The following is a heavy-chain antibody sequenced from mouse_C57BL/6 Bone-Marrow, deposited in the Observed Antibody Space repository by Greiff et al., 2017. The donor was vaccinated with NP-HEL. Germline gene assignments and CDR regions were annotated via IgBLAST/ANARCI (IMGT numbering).Heavy chain of an antibody. J-gene: IGHJ3*01. CDR3: TLITTVVATPRFAY. CDR2: IDPENGDT. CDR1: GFNIKDDY. D-gene: IGHD1-1*01. V-gene: IGHV14-4*01. Sequence: VQLKESGAELVRPGASVKLSCTASGFNIKDDYMHWVKQRPEQGLEWIGWIDPENGDTEYASKFQGKATITADTSSNTAYLQLSSLTSEDTAVYYCTLITTVVATPRFAYWGQGTLVTVSA.